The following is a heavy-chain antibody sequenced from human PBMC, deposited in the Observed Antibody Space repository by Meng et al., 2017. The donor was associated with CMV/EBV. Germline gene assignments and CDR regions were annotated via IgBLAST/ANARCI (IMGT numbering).Heavy chain of an antibody. CDR2: ISSSSSYI. CDR3: ARGLGRTTYCGDDCYWYYYYGMDV. V-gene: IGHV3-21*01. Sequence: GESLKISCAASGFTFSSYSMNWVRQAPGKGLEWVSSISSSSSYIYYADSVKGRFTISRDNAKNSLYLQMNSLRAEDTAVYYCARGLGRTTYCGDDCYWYYYYGMDVWGQGTTVTVSS. CDR1: GFTFSSYS. D-gene: IGHD2-21*01. J-gene: IGHJ6*02.